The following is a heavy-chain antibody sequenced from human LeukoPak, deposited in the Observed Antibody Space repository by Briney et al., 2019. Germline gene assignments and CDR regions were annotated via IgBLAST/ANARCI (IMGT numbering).Heavy chain of an antibody. CDR1: GGSFSGYY. J-gene: IGHJ4*02. D-gene: IGHD2-8*01. CDR2: INHSGST. CDR3: ARGVYRYQDY. V-gene: IGHV4-34*01. Sequence: SETLSLTCAVYGGSFSGYYWSCIRQPPGKGLEWIGEINHSGSTNYNPSLKSRVTISVDTSKNQFSLKLSSVTAADTAVYYCARGVYRYQDYWGQGTLVTVSS.